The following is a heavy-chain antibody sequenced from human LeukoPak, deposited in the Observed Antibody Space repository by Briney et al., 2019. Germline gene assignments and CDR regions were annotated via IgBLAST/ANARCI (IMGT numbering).Heavy chain of an antibody. Sequence: PGGSLRLSCAASGFTFSSYAMSWVRQAPGKGLEWVSAISGSGGSTHYADSVKGRFTISRDNSKNTLYLQMNSLRAEDTAVYYCAKGRNYYGSGSYKYYFDYWGQGTLVTVSS. CDR3: AKGRNYYGSGSYKYYFDY. V-gene: IGHV3-23*01. CDR2: ISGSGGST. D-gene: IGHD3-10*01. CDR1: GFTFSSYA. J-gene: IGHJ4*02.